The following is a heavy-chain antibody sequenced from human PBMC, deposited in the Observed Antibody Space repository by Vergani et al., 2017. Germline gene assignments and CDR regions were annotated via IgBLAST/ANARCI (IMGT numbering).Heavy chain of an antibody. CDR2: ISGSGGST. CDR1: GFTFSSYA. V-gene: IGHV3-23*01. CDR3: AKDLIPAIAVAGFLCY. Sequence: EVQLLESGGGLVQPGGSLRLSCAASGFTFSSYAMSWVRQAPGKGLEWVSAISGSGGSTYYADSVKGRFTISRDNSKNTLYLQMNSLRAEDTAVYYCAKDLIPAIAVAGFLCYWGQGTLVTVSS. J-gene: IGHJ4*02. D-gene: IGHD6-19*01.